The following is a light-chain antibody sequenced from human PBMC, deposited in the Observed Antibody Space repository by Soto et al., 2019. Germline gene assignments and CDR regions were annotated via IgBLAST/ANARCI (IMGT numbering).Light chain of an antibody. V-gene: IGLV2-14*03. CDR3: SSYTTSETDV. CDR2: DVS. J-gene: IGLJ1*01. Sequence: QSAPTQPASVSGSPGQSITISCTGTSSDIGFSNYVSWFQQHPGKAPKLMISDVSNRPSGVSNRFSGSKSGNTASLTISGLQAEDVADYYCSSYTTSETDVFGTGAMVTVL. CDR1: SSDIGFSNY.